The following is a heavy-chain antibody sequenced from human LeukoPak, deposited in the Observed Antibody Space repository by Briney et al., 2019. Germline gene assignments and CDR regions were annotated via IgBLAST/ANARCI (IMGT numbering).Heavy chain of an antibody. CDR3: ARDRQWLAIDY. V-gene: IGHV3-21*01. CDR1: GFTFSSYS. CDR2: ISSSSSYI. J-gene: IGHJ4*02. Sequence: PGGSLRLSCAASGFTFSSYSMNWVRQAPGKGLEWVSSISSSSSYIYYADSVKGQFTISRDNAKNSLYLQMNSLRAEDTAVYYCARDRQWLAIDYWGQGTLVTVSS. D-gene: IGHD6-19*01.